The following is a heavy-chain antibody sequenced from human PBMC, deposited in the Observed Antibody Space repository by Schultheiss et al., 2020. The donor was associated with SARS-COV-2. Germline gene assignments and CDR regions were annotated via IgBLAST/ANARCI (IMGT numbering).Heavy chain of an antibody. CDR2: INHSGST. CDR3: ARDMLDQAFYYYYGMDV. D-gene: IGHD2-8*01. V-gene: IGHV4-34*01. CDR1: GGSFSGYY. Sequence: SETLSLTCAVYGGSFSGYYWSWIRQPPGKGLEWIGEINHSGSTNYNPSLKSRVTISVDTSKNQFSLKLSSVTAADTAVYYCARDMLDQAFYYYYGMDVWGQGTTVTVSS. J-gene: IGHJ6*02.